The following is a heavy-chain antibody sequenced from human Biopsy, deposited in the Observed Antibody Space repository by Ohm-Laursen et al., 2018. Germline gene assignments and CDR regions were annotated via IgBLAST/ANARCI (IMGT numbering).Heavy chain of an antibody. CDR1: GFTFSNYG. CDR2: ISYDGINI. V-gene: IGHV3-30*03. D-gene: IGHD2-2*01. Sequence: RSLRLSCEASGFTFSNYGMQWVRQAPGKGLEWVSVISYDGINIHYVDSVKGRFTISRGNSKNTLYLQMNSLRAEDTAVYFCARGGPHVRAGGSAFDYWGQGTLVTVSS. CDR3: ARGGPHVRAGGSAFDY. J-gene: IGHJ4*02.